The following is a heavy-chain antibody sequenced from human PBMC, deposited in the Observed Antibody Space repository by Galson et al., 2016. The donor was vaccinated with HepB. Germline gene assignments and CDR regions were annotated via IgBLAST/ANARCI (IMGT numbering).Heavy chain of an antibody. Sequence: SVKVSCKASAYTFTNYAIHWVRQAPGQGLEWMGWIIPGNGDTKYSQTFQGRVTIARDTSANTAYMELSSLRSEDTAVYYCARDRPLDLDYGDYEDIFDSWGQGTLVTVSS. J-gene: IGHJ4*02. CDR1: AYTFTNYA. V-gene: IGHV1-3*01. CDR3: ARDRPLDLDYGDYEDIFDS. D-gene: IGHD4-17*01. CDR2: IIPGNGDT.